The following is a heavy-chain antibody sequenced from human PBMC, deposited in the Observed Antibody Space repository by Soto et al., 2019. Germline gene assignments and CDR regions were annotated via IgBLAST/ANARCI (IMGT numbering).Heavy chain of an antibody. J-gene: IGHJ2*01. V-gene: IGHV3-30*18. CDR3: AKEFRGVITYPYWYFDL. D-gene: IGHD3-10*01. CDR2: ISYDGSNK. CDR1: GFTFSSYG. Sequence: QVQLVESGGGVVQPGSSLRLSCAASGFTFSSYGMHWVRQAPGKGLEWVAVISYDGSNKYYADSVKGRFTISRDNSKNTLYLQMNSLRAEDTAVYYCAKEFRGVITYPYWYFDLWGRGTQVTVSS.